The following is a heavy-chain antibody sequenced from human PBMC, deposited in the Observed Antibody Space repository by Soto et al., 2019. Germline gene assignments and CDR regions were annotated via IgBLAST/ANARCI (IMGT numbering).Heavy chain of an antibody. CDR3: ARDLHNSSSWYWFDP. D-gene: IGHD6-13*01. V-gene: IGHV4-31*03. CDR2: IYYSGST. Sequence: LSLTCTVSGGSISSGGYYWSWIRQHPGKGLEWIGYIYYSGSTYYNPSLKSRVTISVDTSKNQFSLKLSSVTAADTAVYYCARDLHNSSSWYWFDPWGQGTLVTVSS. J-gene: IGHJ5*02. CDR1: GGSISSGGYY.